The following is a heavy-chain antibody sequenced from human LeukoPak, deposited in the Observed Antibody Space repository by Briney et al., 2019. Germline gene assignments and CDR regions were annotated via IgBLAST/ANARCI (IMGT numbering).Heavy chain of an antibody. D-gene: IGHD3-3*01. CDR3: ARGAYDFWSGYSTMTPFDY. CDR1: GFTFSSYW. J-gene: IGHJ4*02. CDR2: INSDGSST. V-gene: IGHV3-74*01. Sequence: GGSLRLSCAASGFTFSSYWMHWVRQAPGKGLVWVSRINSDGSSTSYADSVKGRFTISRDNAKNTLYLQMNSLRAEDTAVYYCARGAYDFWSGYSTMTPFDYWGQGTLVTVSS.